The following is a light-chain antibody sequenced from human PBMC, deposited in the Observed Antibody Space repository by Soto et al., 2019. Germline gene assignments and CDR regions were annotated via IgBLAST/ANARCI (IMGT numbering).Light chain of an antibody. CDR3: SSYTSSSTLV. CDR1: SSEVGGYNY. CDR2: DVS. J-gene: IGLJ1*01. Sequence: QSLLTQPAYLSWSPGQSITISCTGTSSEVGGYNYVSWYQQHPGKAPKLMIYDVSNRPSGVSNRFSGSKSGNTASLTISGLQAEDEADYYCSSYTSSSTLVFGTGTKVTVL. V-gene: IGLV2-14*01.